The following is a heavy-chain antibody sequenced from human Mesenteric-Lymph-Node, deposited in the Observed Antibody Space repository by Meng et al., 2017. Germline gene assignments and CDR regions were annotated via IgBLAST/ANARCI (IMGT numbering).Heavy chain of an antibody. J-gene: IGHJ4*02. CDR3: ARYRLSGGGPQRSYYFDS. D-gene: IGHD2-15*01. CDR2: ISVTGST. Sequence: SETLSLTCTVSLDSVNDFYWTWIRRPPGKGLEWIGYISVTGSTYYNPSLKSRVSISVDTSRKKFSLRLTSVTTADTAIYYCARYRLSGGGPQRSYYFDSWGQGRLVTVSS. CDR1: LDSVNDFY. V-gene: IGHV4-59*02.